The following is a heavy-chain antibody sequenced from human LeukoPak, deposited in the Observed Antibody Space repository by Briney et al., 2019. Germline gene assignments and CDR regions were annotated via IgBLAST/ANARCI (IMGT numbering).Heavy chain of an antibody. V-gene: IGHV4-61*08. CDR1: GASVSSGGYY. J-gene: IGHJ4*02. CDR2: IYYSGST. Sequence: SETLSLTCTVSGASVSSGGYYWSWLRQPPGEGLVWIGYIYYSGSTNYNPSLKSRVTISVDTSKSQFSLKVSSVTAADTAVYYCARRGGSGRSFDYWGQGTLVTVSS. CDR3: ARRGGSGRSFDY. D-gene: IGHD3-10*01.